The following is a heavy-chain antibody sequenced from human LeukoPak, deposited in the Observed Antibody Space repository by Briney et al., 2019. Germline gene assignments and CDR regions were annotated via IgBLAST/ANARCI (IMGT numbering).Heavy chain of an antibody. D-gene: IGHD3-22*01. CDR3: TTDSYDSSGYDAFDI. Sequence: GGSLRLSCAASGFTFSNAWMSWVRQAPGKGLEWVGRIKSKTDGGTTDYAATVKGRFTISRDDSKNTLYLQMNSLKTEDTAVYYCTTDSYDSSGYDAFDIWGQGTMVTVSS. CDR2: IKSKTDGGTT. CDR1: GFTFSNAW. V-gene: IGHV3-15*01. J-gene: IGHJ3*02.